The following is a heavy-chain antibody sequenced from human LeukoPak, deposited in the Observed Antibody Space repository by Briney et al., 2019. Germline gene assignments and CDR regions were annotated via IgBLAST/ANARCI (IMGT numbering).Heavy chain of an antibody. D-gene: IGHD3/OR15-3a*01. CDR3: ARVGVPMIWCYFDY. Sequence: ASVKVSCKTSGYTFSNYSITWVRQAPGQGLEWMGWINTNIGNPTYAQGFTGRFVFSLDTSVSTAYLEISSLKAEDTAVYYCARVGVPMIWCYFDYWGQGTLVTVSS. J-gene: IGHJ4*02. CDR1: GYTFSNYS. V-gene: IGHV7-4-1*02. CDR2: INTNIGNP.